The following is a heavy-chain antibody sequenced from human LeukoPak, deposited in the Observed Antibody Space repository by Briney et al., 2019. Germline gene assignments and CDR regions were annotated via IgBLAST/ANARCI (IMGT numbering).Heavy chain of an antibody. CDR2: VDPEDGET. V-gene: IGHV1-69-2*01. D-gene: IGHD3-3*01. CDR3: ATAARITIFGVDHNWFDP. J-gene: IGHJ5*02. Sequence: ASVKVSCKASGYTFTDYYMHWVQQAPGKGLEWMGRVDPEDGETIYAEKFQGRVTITADTSTDTAYMELSSLRSEDTAVYYCATAARITIFGVDHNWFDPWGQGTLVTVSS. CDR1: GYTFTDYY.